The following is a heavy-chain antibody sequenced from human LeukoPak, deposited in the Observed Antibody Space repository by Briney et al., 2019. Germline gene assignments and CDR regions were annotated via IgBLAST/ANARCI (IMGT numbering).Heavy chain of an antibody. CDR2: IYPNSGGT. CDR1: GYTFTGYY. CDR3: AREAYDSGNFRTDYYYMDV. Sequence: VASVKVSCKASGYTFTGYYMHWVRQAPGQGLEWMGWIYPNSGGTNYAQKFQGRVTVTRDTAISTAYMELSRLRSDDTAVYYCAREAYDSGNFRTDYYYMDVWGIGTTVTVSS. J-gene: IGHJ6*03. V-gene: IGHV1-2*02. D-gene: IGHD3-10*01.